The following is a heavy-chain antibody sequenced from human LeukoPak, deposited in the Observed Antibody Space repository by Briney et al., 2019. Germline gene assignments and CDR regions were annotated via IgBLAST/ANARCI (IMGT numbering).Heavy chain of an antibody. Sequence: SETLSLTCSVSGGSISSYYWSWIRQPPGKGLEWIGYIYYSGSTNYNPSLKSRVTMSVDTSKNQFSVRLSSVTAADTAVYYCARGSSSWPARFDYWGQGTLVTVSS. CDR2: IYYSGST. D-gene: IGHD6-13*01. J-gene: IGHJ4*02. CDR3: ARGSSSWPARFDY. CDR1: GGSISSYY. V-gene: IGHV4-59*01.